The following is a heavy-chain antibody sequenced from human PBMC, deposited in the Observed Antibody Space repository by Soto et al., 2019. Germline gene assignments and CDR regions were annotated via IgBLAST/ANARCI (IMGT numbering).Heavy chain of an antibody. D-gene: IGHD6-19*01. CDR1: GFTFSSYW. CDR3: AVAVAGPTAIGY. Sequence: EVPLVESGGGLVQPGGSLRLSCAASGFTFSSYWMHWVRQAPGKGLVWVSRINSDGSSTSYADSVKGRFTISRDNAKNTLYLQMNSLRAEDTAVYYCAVAVAGPTAIGYWGQGTLVPVSS. J-gene: IGHJ4*02. V-gene: IGHV3-74*01. CDR2: INSDGSST.